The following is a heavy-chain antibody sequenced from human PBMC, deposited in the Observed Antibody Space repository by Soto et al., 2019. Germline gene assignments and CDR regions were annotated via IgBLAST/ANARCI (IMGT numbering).Heavy chain of an antibody. Sequence: VASVKVSCKASGGTFSSYAISWVRQAPGQGLEWMGGIIPIFGTANYAQKFQGRVTITADESTSTAYMELSSLRSEDTAVYYCARKEIAAQRGWFDPWGQGTLVTVSS. V-gene: IGHV1-69*13. J-gene: IGHJ5*02. CDR2: IIPIFGTA. CDR1: GGTFSSYA. D-gene: IGHD6-13*01. CDR3: ARKEIAAQRGWFDP.